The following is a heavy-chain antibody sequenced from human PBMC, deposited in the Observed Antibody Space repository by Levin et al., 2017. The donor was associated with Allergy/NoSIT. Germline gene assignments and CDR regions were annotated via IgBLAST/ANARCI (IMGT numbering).Heavy chain of an antibody. D-gene: IGHD4-23*01. CDR1: GFTFSNHA. J-gene: IGHJ4*02. CDR2: ISGNGGSK. V-gene: IGHV3-23*01. CDR3: GRLVYGVNSVARIDY. Sequence: SGGSLRLSCAASGFTFSNHAMSWVRQAPGKGLEWISSISGNGGSKDYADSVKGRFTISRDNSKNTLYLQMNSLRAEDTAVYYCGRLVYGVNSVARIDYWGKGTLVTVSS.